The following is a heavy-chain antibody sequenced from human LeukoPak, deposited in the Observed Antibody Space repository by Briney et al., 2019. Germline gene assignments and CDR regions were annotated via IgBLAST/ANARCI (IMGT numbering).Heavy chain of an antibody. J-gene: IGHJ5*02. Sequence: ASVRVSCKASGGTFSSYAISWVRQAPGQGLEWMGWISAYNGNTNYAQKLQGRVTMTTDTSTSTAYMELRSLRSDDTAVYYCARIPDCSSTSCHAWFDPWGQGTLVTVSS. D-gene: IGHD2-2*01. CDR2: ISAYNGNT. CDR3: ARIPDCSSTSCHAWFDP. V-gene: IGHV1-18*01. CDR1: GGTFSSYA.